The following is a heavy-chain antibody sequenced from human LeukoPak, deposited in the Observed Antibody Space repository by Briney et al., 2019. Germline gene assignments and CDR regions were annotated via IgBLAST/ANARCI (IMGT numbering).Heavy chain of an antibody. V-gene: IGHV3-53*01. J-gene: IGHJ3*02. Sequence: PGGSLRLSCEASGFTVSSNYMSWVRQAPGKGLEWVSIIYSGGSTFYADSVKGPFTISRDNSKNTLYLQMNSLRAEDTAVYYCARGGSYLSAFDIWGQGTMVTVSS. CDR3: ARGGSYLSAFDI. D-gene: IGHD1-26*01. CDR2: IYSGGST. CDR1: GFTVSSNY.